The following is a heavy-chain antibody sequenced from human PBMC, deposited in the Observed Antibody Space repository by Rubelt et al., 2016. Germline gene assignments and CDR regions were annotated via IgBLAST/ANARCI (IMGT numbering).Heavy chain of an antibody. CDR3: AKYVNRLVDP. CDR2: IRSKANSYAT. Sequence: GKGLEWVGRIRSKANSYATAYAASVEGRFTISRDDSKNTAYLQMNSLRAEDTAVYYCAKYVNRLVDPWGQGTLVTVSS. V-gene: IGHV3-73*01. J-gene: IGHJ5*02. D-gene: IGHD3-16*01.